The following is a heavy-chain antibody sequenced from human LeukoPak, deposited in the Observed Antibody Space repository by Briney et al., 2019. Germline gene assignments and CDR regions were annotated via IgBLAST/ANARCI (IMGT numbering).Heavy chain of an antibody. Sequence: EASVKVSCRASGYTFTGYYMHWVRQAPGQGLEWMGWINPNSGGTNYAQKFQGRVTMTRDTSISTAYMELSRLRSDDTAVYYCAREIYSGSAIDYWGQGTLVTVSS. J-gene: IGHJ4*02. D-gene: IGHD1-26*01. V-gene: IGHV1-2*02. CDR2: INPNSGGT. CDR3: AREIYSGSAIDY. CDR1: GYTFTGYY.